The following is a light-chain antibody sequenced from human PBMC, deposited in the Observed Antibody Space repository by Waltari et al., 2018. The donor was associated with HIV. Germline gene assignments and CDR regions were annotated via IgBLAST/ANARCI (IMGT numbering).Light chain of an antibody. Sequence: EIVLTQSPGTLSLSPGERATFLCRASHRISGGYLTEYQHKPGQPPRLLIYGASSRATGSPDRFSGSGSGTDFTLTISRLEPEEFAVYYCQQFVNAAEITFGEGTKVEI. CDR2: GAS. J-gene: IGKJ4*01. V-gene: IGKV3-20*01. CDR3: QQFVNAAEIT. CDR1: HRISGGY.